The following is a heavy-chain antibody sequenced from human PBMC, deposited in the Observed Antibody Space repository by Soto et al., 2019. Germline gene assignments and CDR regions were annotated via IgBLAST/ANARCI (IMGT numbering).Heavy chain of an antibody. V-gene: IGHV1-46*03. Sequence: ASVKVSCKASGYTYTIYFMNWVRQAPGQGLEWMGIINPSGGSTTYAQKFHGIVTMTRDTSTSTVYMELSSIRSEDTAVYYCARECPSFDIWGQGTMVTVSS. J-gene: IGHJ3*02. CDR3: ARECPSFDI. CDR2: INPSGGST. CDR1: GYTYTIYF.